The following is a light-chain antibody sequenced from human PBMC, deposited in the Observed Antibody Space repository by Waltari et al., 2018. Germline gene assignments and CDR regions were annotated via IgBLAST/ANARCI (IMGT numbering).Light chain of an antibody. CDR2: EVS. CDR1: SSDVGGYNY. Sequence: QSALTQPASVSGSPGQSITISCTGTSSDVGGYNYVSWYQQHPGKAPKLMIYEVSNRPSGVSNRFPGSKSGNTASLTISGLQTEDEADYYCTSYTSGSTLEVFGGGTKLTVL. V-gene: IGLV2-14*01. CDR3: TSYTSGSTLEV. J-gene: IGLJ2*01.